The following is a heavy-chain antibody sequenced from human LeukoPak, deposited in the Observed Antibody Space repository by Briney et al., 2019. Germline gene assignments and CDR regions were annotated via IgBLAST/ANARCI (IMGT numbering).Heavy chain of an antibody. Sequence: GGSLRLSCAASGFTFSSYEMNWVRQAPGKGLEWISYISSSGSTIYYADSVKGRFTISRDNAKNSLHLQMNSLRAEDTAVYHCARDRRDGGYNPGDPRGFANWGQGTLVTVSS. V-gene: IGHV3-48*03. CDR2: ISSSGSTI. D-gene: IGHD5-24*01. CDR1: GFTFSSYE. J-gene: IGHJ4*02. CDR3: ARDRRDGGYNPGDPRGFAN.